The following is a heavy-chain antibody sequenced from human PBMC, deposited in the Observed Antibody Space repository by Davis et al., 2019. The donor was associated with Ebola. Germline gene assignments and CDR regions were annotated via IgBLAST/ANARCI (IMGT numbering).Heavy chain of an antibody. CDR1: GFTVSSNY. CDR2: IYSGGST. D-gene: IGHD1-26*01. CDR3: AKVSGSYGY. Sequence: GESLKISCAASGFTVSSNYMSWVRQAPGKGLEWVSVIYSGGSTYYADSVKGRFTISRDNAKNSLCLQMNSLRAEDTAVYYCAKVSGSYGYWGQGTLVTVSS. J-gene: IGHJ4*02. V-gene: IGHV3-53*01.